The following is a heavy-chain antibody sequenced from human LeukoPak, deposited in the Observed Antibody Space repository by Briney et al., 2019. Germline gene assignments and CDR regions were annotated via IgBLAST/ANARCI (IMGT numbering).Heavy chain of an antibody. CDR2: IYYSGST. Sequence: PSQTLCLTCTVSGGSISSGGYYWSWIRQHPGKGLEWIGYIYYSGSTYYNPSLKSRVTISVDTSKDQFSLKLSSVTAAHTPVYYCARGREGFPLDYRGQGTLVTVSS. CDR3: ARGREGFPLDY. J-gene: IGHJ4*02. V-gene: IGHV4-31*03. CDR1: GGSISSGGYY.